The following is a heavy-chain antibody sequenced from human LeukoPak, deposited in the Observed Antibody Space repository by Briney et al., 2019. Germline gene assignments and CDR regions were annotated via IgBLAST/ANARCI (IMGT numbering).Heavy chain of an antibody. CDR3: ASRCSGGSCYTRLHAFDI. CDR2: ISSSSSTI. J-gene: IGHJ3*02. CDR1: GFTFSSYS. D-gene: IGHD2-15*01. V-gene: IGHV3-48*01. Sequence: GGSLRLSCAASGFTFSSYSMNWVRQAPGKGLEWVSYISSSSSTIYYADSVKGRFTISRDNAENSLYLQMNSLRAEDTAVYYCASRCSGGSCYTRLHAFDIWGQGTMVTVSS.